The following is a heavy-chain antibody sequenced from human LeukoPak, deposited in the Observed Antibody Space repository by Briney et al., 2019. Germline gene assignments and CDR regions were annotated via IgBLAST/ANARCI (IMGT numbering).Heavy chain of an antibody. V-gene: IGHV3-23*01. Sequence: GGTLRLSCAAPGFTFSSYGMSWVRQAPGKGLEWVSAISGSGGSTYYADSVKGRFTISRDNSKNTLYLQMNSLRAEDTAVYYCAKGYSSSWEGWFDPWGQGTLVTVSS. CDR1: GFTFSSYG. CDR3: AKGYSSSWEGWFDP. J-gene: IGHJ5*02. CDR2: ISGSGGST. D-gene: IGHD6-13*01.